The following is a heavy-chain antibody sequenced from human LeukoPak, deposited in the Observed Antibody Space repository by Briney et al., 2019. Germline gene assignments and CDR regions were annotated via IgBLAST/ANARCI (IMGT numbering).Heavy chain of an antibody. CDR1: GFTVTNNY. D-gene: IGHD1-26*01. CDR2: IYTSGST. J-gene: IGHJ4*02. CDR3: ARIVSASYFSY. Sequence: PGGSLRLSCAASGFTVTNNYMSWVRQAPGKGLEWVSVIYTSGSTYFADSVKGRFTISRDNSKNTLYLQMNSLRAEDTAVYLCARIVSASYFSYWGQGTLVTVSS. V-gene: IGHV3-66*01.